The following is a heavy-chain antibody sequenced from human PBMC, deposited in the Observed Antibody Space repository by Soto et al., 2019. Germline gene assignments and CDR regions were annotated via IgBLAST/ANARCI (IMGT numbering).Heavy chain of an antibody. CDR3: AKDSGCVNNACAYDP. D-gene: IGHD1-20*01. V-gene: IGHV3-21*01. CDR1: GFSFSDYT. Sequence: LRLSCAASGFSFSDYTMNWVRQAPLKGLEWVSSISKGSDYIFYADKVKGRFTISRGNARNSLHLQMTSLRVEDTAVYYCAKDSGCVNNACAYDPWGQGTLVTVSS. J-gene: IGHJ5*02. CDR2: ISKGSDYI.